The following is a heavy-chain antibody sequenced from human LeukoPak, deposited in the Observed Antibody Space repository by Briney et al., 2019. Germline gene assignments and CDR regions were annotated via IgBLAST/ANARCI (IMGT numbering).Heavy chain of an antibody. D-gene: IGHD5-12*01. CDR2: IIPILDIA. CDR1: GGTFSSYA. J-gene: IGHJ4*02. Sequence: ASVKVSCKASGGTFSSYAISWVRQAPGQGLEWMGRIIPILDIANYAQKFQGRVTITADKSTSTAYMELSSLRSEDTAVYYCARRRGRGYDLPSKYYFDYWGQGTLVTVSS. V-gene: IGHV1-69*04. CDR3: ARRRGRGYDLPSKYYFDY.